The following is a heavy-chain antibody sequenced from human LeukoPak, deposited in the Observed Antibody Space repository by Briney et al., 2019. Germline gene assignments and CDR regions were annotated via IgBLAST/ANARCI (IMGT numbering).Heavy chain of an antibody. CDR3: ARLGSSWSFDY. CDR2: IWYDGSNK. V-gene: IGHV3-33*01. CDR1: GFTFSSYG. J-gene: IGHJ4*02. D-gene: IGHD6-13*01. Sequence: PGGSLRLSCAASGFTFSSYGMNWVRQAPGKGLEWVAVIWYDGSNKYYGDSAKGRFTISRDNSKNTVSLQMNSLRVEDTAVYYCARLGSSWSFDYWGQGTLVTVSS.